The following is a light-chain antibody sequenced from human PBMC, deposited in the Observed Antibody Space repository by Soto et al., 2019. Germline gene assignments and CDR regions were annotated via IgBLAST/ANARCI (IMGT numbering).Light chain of an antibody. V-gene: IGKV2-30*02. CDR3: MQWTHWPST. CDR2: KXA. CDR1: QSLLHSDGIPD. Sequence: TSSPGSVPVTLGQPASIAXRSNQSLLHSDGIPDFRWXQQRQGXPPRXXXDKXANRDSGVPARFSGSGSGTDFALQISRVEAKYVGVYYFMQWTHWPSTFGQGTRLDIK. J-gene: IGKJ5*01.